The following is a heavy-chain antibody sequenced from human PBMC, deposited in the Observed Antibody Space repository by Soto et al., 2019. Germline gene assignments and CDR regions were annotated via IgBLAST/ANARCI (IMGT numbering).Heavy chain of an antibody. CDR3: ARSSAPYYVDY. D-gene: IGHD3-10*01. CDR2: VYYSGST. J-gene: IGHJ4*02. CDR1: GGSINSYY. Sequence: PSETLYVTCTVSGGSINSYYWNWIRQPPGKGLEWIGYVYYSGSTNYNPSLKSRVTMSLDASRAHFSLELTSMTAADTAVYYCARSSAPYYVDYWGQGTLVTVSS. V-gene: IGHV4-59*01.